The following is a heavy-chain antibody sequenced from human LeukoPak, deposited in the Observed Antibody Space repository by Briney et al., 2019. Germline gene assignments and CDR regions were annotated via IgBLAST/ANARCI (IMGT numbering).Heavy chain of an antibody. CDR1: GFMFSSYW. CDR3: ARSYYYDRSGYPGDDY. V-gene: IGHV3-74*01. Sequence: GGSLRLSCAASGFMFSSYWMHWVRQAPGKGLVWVSRINTDGTRTTYADSVRGRFTASRDNGKYTLYLQMNSLRAEDTAVYYCARSYYYDRSGYPGDDYWGPGTLVTVSS. CDR2: INTDGTRT. J-gene: IGHJ4*02. D-gene: IGHD3-22*01.